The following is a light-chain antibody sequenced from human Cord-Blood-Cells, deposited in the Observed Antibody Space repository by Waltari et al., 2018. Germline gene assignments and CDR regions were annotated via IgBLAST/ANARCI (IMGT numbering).Light chain of an antibody. V-gene: IGLV2-14*01. Sequence: QSALTQPASVSGSPGQSITISCTGTSSDVGGYNYVSWYQQHPGKAPKLMIYDVSNRPSGVSNRFSGSKSGNTASLPIFGLQAEDEADYYCSSYTSSSTLGVFGGGTKLTVL. CDR2: DVS. CDR3: SSYTSSSTLGV. CDR1: SSDVGGYNY. J-gene: IGLJ3*02.